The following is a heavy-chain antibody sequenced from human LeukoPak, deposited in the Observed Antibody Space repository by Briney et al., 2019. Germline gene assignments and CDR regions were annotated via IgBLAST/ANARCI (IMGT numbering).Heavy chain of an antibody. Sequence: PGGSLRLSCAASGFTFSGSSMHWVRQASGKGLEWVGRIRSNANSYATVYAASVKGRFTISRDDSKNTAYLQMNSLKTEDTAVYYCSAYCNNTSCRGEWGQGTLVTVSS. CDR2: IRSNANSYAT. V-gene: IGHV3-73*01. D-gene: IGHD2-2*01. CDR3: SAYCNNTSCRGE. CDR1: GFTFSGSS. J-gene: IGHJ4*02.